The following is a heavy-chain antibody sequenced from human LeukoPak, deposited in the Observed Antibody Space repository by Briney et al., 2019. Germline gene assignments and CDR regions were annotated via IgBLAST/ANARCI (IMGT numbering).Heavy chain of an antibody. D-gene: IGHD4-17*01. CDR2: ISGSGGST. V-gene: IGHV3-23*01. J-gene: IGHJ4*02. Sequence: PGGSLRLSCAASGFTFSSYATSWVRQAPGKGLEWVSAISGSGGSTYYADSVKGRFTISRDNSKNTLYLQMNSLRAEDTAVYYCAKGLDYGDYSFDYWGQGTLVTVSS. CDR3: AKGLDYGDYSFDY. CDR1: GFTFSSYA.